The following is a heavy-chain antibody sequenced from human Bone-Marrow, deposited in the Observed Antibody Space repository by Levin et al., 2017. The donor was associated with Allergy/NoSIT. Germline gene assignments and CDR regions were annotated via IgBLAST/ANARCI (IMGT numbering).Heavy chain of an antibody. D-gene: IGHD6-19*01. CDR1: GFSFPSSS. Sequence: LSLTCVASGFSFPSSSMHWVRQAPGKGLEWVAVISYDGSNKYYADSVKGRFTISKDTSKNTLFLQMNSLRAEDTALYYCAKDGAQWLVPLFWGQGTLVTVSS. J-gene: IGHJ4*02. CDR3: AKDGAQWLVPLF. V-gene: IGHV3-30*04. CDR2: ISYDGSNK.